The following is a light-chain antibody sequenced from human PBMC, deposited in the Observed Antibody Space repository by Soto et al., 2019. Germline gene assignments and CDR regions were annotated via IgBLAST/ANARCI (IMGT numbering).Light chain of an antibody. V-gene: IGKV3-20*01. CDR2: GAS. J-gene: IGKJ2*01. CDR3: QEYGSSPPYT. CDR1: QSINGNY. Sequence: DIVLTQSPGTLSLSPGERATLSCRATQSINGNYLAWYQQKPGQAPRLLIYGASTRATGIPDRFSGSGSGTDFTLTISRLETEDFAVYCCQEYGSSPPYTFGQGTKLEIK.